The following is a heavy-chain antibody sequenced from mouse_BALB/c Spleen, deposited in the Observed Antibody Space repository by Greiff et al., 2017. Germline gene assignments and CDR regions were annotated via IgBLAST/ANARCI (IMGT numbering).Heavy chain of an antibody. CDR3: TRGGYYAMDY. CDR2: IDPSDSYT. Sequence: QVQLQQPGAELVKPGASVKMSCKASGYTFTSYWMHWVKQRPGQGLEWIGVIDPSDSYTSYNQKFKGKATLTVDTSSSTAYMQLSSLTSEDSAVYYCTRGGYYAMDYWGQGTSVTVSS. CDR1: GYTFTSYW. V-gene: IGHV1S127*01. J-gene: IGHJ4*01.